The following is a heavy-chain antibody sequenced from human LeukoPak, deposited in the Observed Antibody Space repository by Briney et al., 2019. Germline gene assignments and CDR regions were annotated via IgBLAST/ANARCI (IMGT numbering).Heavy chain of an antibody. J-gene: IGHJ4*02. CDR1: GGSFSGYY. Sequence: SETPSLTCAVYGGSFSGYYWSSIRQPRGKGLEWIGEINHSGSTNYNPSLKSRVTISVDTSKNQFSLKLSSVTAADTAVYYCARGRVVRGVMAYWGQGTLVTVSS. CDR2: INHSGST. V-gene: IGHV4-34*01. D-gene: IGHD3-10*01. CDR3: ARGRVVRGVMAY.